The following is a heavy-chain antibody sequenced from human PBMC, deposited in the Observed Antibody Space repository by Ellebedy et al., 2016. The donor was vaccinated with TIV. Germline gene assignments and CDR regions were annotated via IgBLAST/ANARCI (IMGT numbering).Heavy chain of an antibody. D-gene: IGHD5-24*01. CDR3: SIAVDGTTWFDP. CDR1: GYSFTTRW. Sequence: PGGSLRLSCQGSGYSFTTRWIGWARQMPGKGLEWVGIIHPADSHTKYSPSFRGQVTISADKSISTAYLQLSNLKASDTAIYYCSIAVDGTTWFDPWGQGTLVTVSS. J-gene: IGHJ5*02. V-gene: IGHV5-51*01. CDR2: IHPADSHT.